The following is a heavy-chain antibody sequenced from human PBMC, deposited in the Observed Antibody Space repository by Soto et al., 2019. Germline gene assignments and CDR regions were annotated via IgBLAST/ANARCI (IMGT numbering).Heavy chain of an antibody. J-gene: IGHJ4*02. V-gene: IGHV3-53*02. CDR3: SRSSSSSEGYYFDY. CDR1: GFTVSSNY. Sequence: EVQLVETGGGLIQPGGSLRLSCAASGFTVSSNYMSWVRQAPGKGLEWVSVIYSGGSTYYADSVKGRFTISRDNSKNTLYLQMNSLRAEDTAVYYCSRSSSSSEGYYFDYCGQGTLVTVSS. D-gene: IGHD6-6*01. CDR2: IYSGGST.